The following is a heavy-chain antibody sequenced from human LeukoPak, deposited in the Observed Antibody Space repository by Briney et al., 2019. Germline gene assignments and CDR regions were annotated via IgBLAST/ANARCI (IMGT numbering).Heavy chain of an antibody. D-gene: IGHD3-3*01. CDR3: ARESVTIFGVVPNWFDP. Sequence: PGGSLRLSCAASGFTFSTYSMNWVRQAPGKGLEWVSYISSSSSTIYYADSVKGRFTISRDNAKNSLYLQMNSLRAEDTAVYYCARESVTIFGVVPNWFDPWGQGTLVTVSS. J-gene: IGHJ5*02. CDR1: GFTFSTYS. V-gene: IGHV3-48*01. CDR2: ISSSSSTI.